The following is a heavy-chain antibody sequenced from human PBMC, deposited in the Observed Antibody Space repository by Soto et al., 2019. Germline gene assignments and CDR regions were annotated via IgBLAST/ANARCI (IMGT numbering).Heavy chain of an antibody. J-gene: IGHJ4*02. CDR2: MSHIGSV. V-gene: IGHV4-4*02. CDR3: ARSLVLYAIDY. CDR1: VVSIGSNYY. D-gene: IGHD2-8*01. Sequence: QVLLQESGPGLVQPAGTLSLSCVVSVVSIGSNYYWGWVRQSPGKGLEWLGDMSHIGSVNYNPSLKSPVTISMDKSQNQFALKLNSVPAADTAGYYCARSLVLYAIDYWGQGTLVIVSS.